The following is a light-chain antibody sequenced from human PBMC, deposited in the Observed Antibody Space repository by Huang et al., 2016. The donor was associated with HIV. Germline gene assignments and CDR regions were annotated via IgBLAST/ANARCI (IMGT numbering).Light chain of an antibody. J-gene: IGKJ1*01. CDR1: QSVSSN. CDR2: GAS. CDR3: QQYNNWPRT. Sequence: EIVMTPSPATLSVSPGERATLSCRASQSVSSNLAWYQQKPGQAPRLLIYGASLRATGIPARFSGSGSGTEFTLTISSLQSEDFAVYYCQQYNNWPRTFGQGTKVEIK. V-gene: IGKV3-15*01.